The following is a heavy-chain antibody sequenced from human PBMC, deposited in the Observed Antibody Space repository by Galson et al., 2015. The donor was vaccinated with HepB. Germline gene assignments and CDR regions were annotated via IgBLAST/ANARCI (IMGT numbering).Heavy chain of an antibody. Sequence: LSLTCTVSGGSISSGGYYWSWIRQHPGKGLEWIGYIYYSGSTYYNPSLKSRVTISVDTSKTQFSLKLSSLTAADTAVYYCASSLGDRSSADYWVQGTLVPASS. CDR2: IYYSGST. CDR3: ASSLGDRSSADY. CDR1: GGSISSGGYY. J-gene: IGHJ4*02. V-gene: IGHV4-31*03. D-gene: IGHD6-6*01.